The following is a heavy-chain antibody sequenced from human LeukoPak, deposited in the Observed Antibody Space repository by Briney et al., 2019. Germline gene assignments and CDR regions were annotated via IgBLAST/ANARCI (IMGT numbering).Heavy chain of an antibody. CDR2: IWYDGSNK. CDR1: GFTFNNYG. CDR3: ARGVRYSSGYFDY. D-gene: IGHD6-19*01. Sequence: PGRSLRLSCTASGFTFNNYGMHWVRQAPGKGLEWVAVIWYDGSNKYYADSVKGRFTIYRDNSKNTLYLQMNSLRAEDTAVYYCARGVRYSSGYFDYWGQGTLATVSS. J-gene: IGHJ4*02. V-gene: IGHV3-33*01.